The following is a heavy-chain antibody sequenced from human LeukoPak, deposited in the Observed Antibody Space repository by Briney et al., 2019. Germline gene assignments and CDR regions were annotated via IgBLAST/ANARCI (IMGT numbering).Heavy chain of an antibody. CDR1: GGSISSSSCY. J-gene: IGHJ4*02. Sequence: SETLSLTCTVSGGSISSSSCYWGWIRQPPGKGLEWIGSIYYSGSTYYNPSLKSRVTISVDTSKNQFSLKLSSVTAADTAVYYCARLRRGSRGPVAIDYWGQGTLVTVSS. CDR3: ARLRRGSRGPVAIDY. CDR2: IYYSGST. V-gene: IGHV4-39*01. D-gene: IGHD5-12*01.